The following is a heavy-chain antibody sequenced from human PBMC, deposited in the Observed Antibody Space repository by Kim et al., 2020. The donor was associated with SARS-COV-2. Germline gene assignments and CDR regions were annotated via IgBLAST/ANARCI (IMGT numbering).Heavy chain of an antibody. J-gene: IGHJ4*02. CDR3: ARVSPAYYYDSSGYY. D-gene: IGHD3-22*01. CDR2: ISAYNGNT. V-gene: IGHV1-18*01. CDR1: GYTFTSYG. Sequence: ASVKVSCKASGYTFTSYGISWVRQAPGQGLEWMGWISAYNGNTNYAQKLQGRVTMTTDTSTGTAYMELRSLRSDDTAVYYCARVSPAYYYDSSGYYWGQGTLVTVSS.